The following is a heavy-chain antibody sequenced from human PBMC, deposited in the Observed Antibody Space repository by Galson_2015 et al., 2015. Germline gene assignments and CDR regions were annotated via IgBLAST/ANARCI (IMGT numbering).Heavy chain of an antibody. CDR2: ISYDGGDQ. J-gene: IGHJ6*03. CDR1: GFAFSNYG. CDR3: SKNYYYMDV. Sequence: SLRLSCAASGFAFSNYGMHWVRQAPAKGLEWVAVISYDGGDQYYADSVKGRFTISRDNAKKTLYLQMNSLRTEDTAVYYCSKNYYYMDVWGKGTTVTVSS. V-gene: IGHV3-30*18.